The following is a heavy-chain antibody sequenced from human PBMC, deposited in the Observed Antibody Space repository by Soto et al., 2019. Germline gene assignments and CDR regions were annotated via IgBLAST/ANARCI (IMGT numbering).Heavy chain of an antibody. J-gene: IGHJ4*02. V-gene: IGHV4-30-2*01. Sequence: QRQLQESGSGLVKPSQTLSLTCAVSGGSISSGGYSWSWIRQPPGKGLEWIGYIYHSGSTYYNPSLKSRVTTSVDRSKNQFSLKLSSVTAADTAVYYCATAPGPYWGQGTLVTVSS. CDR1: GGSISSGGYS. CDR2: IYHSGST. CDR3: ATAPGPY.